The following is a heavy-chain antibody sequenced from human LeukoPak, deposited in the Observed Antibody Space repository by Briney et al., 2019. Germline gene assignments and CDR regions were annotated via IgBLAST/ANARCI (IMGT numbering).Heavy chain of an antibody. D-gene: IGHD3-22*01. CDR2: ISANGGGT. CDR1: GFTFSNYA. Sequence: GGSLRLSCAASGFTFSNYAMSWVRQAPGKGLEWVSSISANGGGTYYADSVKGRFTVSRDNSQNTLYLQMNSLRAEDTAVYYCAKATKSIVVDNYFVYWGQGALVTVSS. J-gene: IGHJ4*02. CDR3: AKATKSIVVDNYFVY. V-gene: IGHV3-23*01.